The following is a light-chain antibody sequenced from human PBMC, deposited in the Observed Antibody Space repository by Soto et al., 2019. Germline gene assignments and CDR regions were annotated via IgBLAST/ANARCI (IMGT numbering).Light chain of an antibody. J-gene: IGKJ1*01. Sequence: DIQMTQSPSSLSASVGDRVTITCRASQDISNYLAWYQQKPGKVPKLLIYAASTLQSGVPSRFSGSASGTDFTLTIFSLQPEVVATYYCQKYNSAPQTFGQGTKVDI. V-gene: IGKV1-27*01. CDR3: QKYNSAPQT. CDR1: QDISNY. CDR2: AAS.